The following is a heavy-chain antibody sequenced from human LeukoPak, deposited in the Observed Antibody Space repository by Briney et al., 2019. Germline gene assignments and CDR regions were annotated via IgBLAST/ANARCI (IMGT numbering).Heavy chain of an antibody. D-gene: IGHD6-13*01. CDR1: GGSISSGGYY. CDR2: IYCSGST. J-gene: IGHJ3*02. V-gene: IGHV4-31*03. Sequence: KSSETLSLTCTVSGGSISSGGYYWSWIRQHPGKGLEWIGYIYCSGSTYYNPSLKSRVTISVDTSKNQFSLKLSSVTAADTAVYYCASTSIWLAFDIWGQGTMVTVSS. CDR3: ASTSIWLAFDI.